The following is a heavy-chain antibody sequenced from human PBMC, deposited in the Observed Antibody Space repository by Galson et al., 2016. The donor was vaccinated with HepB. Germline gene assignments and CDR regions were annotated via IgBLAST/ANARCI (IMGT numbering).Heavy chain of an antibody. Sequence: SLRLSCAASGFTFSGYGMHWVRQAPGKGLEWVAADSMDGRRKFYADSVKGRLTISRDNSNNILFLQMSSLRVDETAVYFCAKRHEYCPPVGCSVDYGGQGTRVSVSS. CDR2: DSMDGRRK. V-gene: IGHV3-30*18. D-gene: IGHD2/OR15-2a*01. J-gene: IGHJ4*02. CDR3: AKRHEYCPPVGCSVDY. CDR1: GFTFSGYG.